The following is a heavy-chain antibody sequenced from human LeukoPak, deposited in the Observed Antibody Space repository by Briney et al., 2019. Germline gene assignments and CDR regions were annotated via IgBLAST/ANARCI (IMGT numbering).Heavy chain of an antibody. CDR2: IYYSGST. V-gene: IGHV4-59*01. CDR3: ARGCQYYYDRSRYYPYWSFDL. CDR1: GGSISSYY. J-gene: IGHJ2*01. D-gene: IGHD3-22*01. Sequence: SETLSLTCTVSGGSISSYYWSWIRQPPGKGLEWIGYIYYSGSTNYNPSLKSRVTISVDTSKSQFSLKLNSVTAADTAVYYCARGCQYYYDRSRYYPYWSFDLWGRGTLVTVSS.